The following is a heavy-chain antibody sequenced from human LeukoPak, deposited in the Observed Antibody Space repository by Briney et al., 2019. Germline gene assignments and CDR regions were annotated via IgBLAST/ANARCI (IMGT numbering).Heavy chain of an antibody. CDR2: ISSSGSTI. CDR3: AKGVYYNILTGFRIAKTPSFDY. CDR1: GFTFSSYE. D-gene: IGHD3-9*01. Sequence: AGGSLRLSCAASGFTFSSYEMNWVRQAPGKGLEWVSYISSSGSTIYYADSVKGRFTISRDNAKNSLYLQMNSLRAEDTAVYYCAKGVYYNILTGFRIAKTPSFDYWGQGNLVTVSS. V-gene: IGHV3-48*03. J-gene: IGHJ4*02.